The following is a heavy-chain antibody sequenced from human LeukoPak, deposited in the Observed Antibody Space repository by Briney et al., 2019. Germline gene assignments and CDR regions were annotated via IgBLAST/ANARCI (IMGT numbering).Heavy chain of an antibody. CDR1: GYTFTGYY. Sequence: GASVKVSCKASGYTFTGYYMHWVRQAPGQGLEWMGRINPNSGGTNYAQKFQGRVTMTRDTSTSTVYMELSSLRSEDTAVYYCARDFAIGPDYWGRGTLVTVSS. CDR2: INPNSGGT. D-gene: IGHD3-22*01. CDR3: ARDFAIGPDY. V-gene: IGHV1-2*06. J-gene: IGHJ4*02.